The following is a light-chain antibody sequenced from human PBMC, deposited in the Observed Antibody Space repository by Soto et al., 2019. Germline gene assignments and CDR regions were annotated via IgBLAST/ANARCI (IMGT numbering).Light chain of an antibody. CDR2: QDT. CDR1: KLGDKY. Sequence: SYELTQPPSVSVSPGQTATITCSGDKLGDKYACWYQQKPGQSPVLVIYQDTKRPSGIPERFSGSNSGNTATLTISGTQAMDEADYSCQVWDSSTAWVFGGGTKLTVL. J-gene: IGLJ2*01. V-gene: IGLV3-1*01. CDR3: QVWDSSTAWV.